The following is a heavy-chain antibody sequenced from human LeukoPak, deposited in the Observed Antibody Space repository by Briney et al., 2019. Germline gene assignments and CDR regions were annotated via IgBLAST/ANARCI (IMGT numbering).Heavy chain of an antibody. D-gene: IGHD5-24*01. CDR3: ARDSRDGYYRPDYFDY. CDR2: ISSSGSTI. Sequence: GGSLRLSCAASGFTFSSYEMNWVRQAPGKGLEWVSYISSSGSTIYYADSVKGRFTISRDNAKNSLYLQMNSLRAEDTTVYYCARDSRDGYYRPDYFDYWGQGILVTVSS. J-gene: IGHJ4*02. CDR1: GFTFSSYE. V-gene: IGHV3-48*03.